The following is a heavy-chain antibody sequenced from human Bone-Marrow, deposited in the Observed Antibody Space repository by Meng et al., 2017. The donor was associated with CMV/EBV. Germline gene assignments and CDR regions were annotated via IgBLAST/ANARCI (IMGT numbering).Heavy chain of an antibody. CDR2: IRYDGSNK. CDR3: AREADGSGYNWFDP. J-gene: IGHJ5*02. CDR1: GFTFSSYG. Sequence: GGSLRLSCAASGFTFSSYGMHWVRQAPGKGLEWVAFIRYDGSNKYYADSVKGRFTISRDNSKHTLYLQMNSLRAEDTAVYYCAREADGSGYNWFDPWGQGTLVTVSS. D-gene: IGHD3-10*01. V-gene: IGHV3-30*02.